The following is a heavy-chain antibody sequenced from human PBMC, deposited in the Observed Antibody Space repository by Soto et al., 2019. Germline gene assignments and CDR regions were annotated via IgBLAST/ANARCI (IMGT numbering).Heavy chain of an antibody. D-gene: IGHD5-12*01. CDR3: ARGYSYXKYDS. CDR1: GGSISGYS. J-gene: IGHJ4*02. Sequence: PSETLSLTCSVSGGSISGYSCTWIRKAPGKGLEWIGYIYYTGNTNYNASLRSRVTISMDTSKTQFSLRLTSVTAADTAVYYCARGYSYXKYDSWGQGT. CDR2: IYYTGNT. V-gene: IGHV4-59*01.